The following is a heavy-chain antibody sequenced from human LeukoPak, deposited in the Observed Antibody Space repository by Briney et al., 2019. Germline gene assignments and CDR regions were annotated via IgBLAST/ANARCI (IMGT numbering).Heavy chain of an antibody. CDR3: ARSGYSAGGDYYYYRDV. V-gene: IGHV1-69*05. CDR1: GGTLTSYA. CDR2: IFPSFGTA. D-gene: IGHD3-22*01. J-gene: IGHJ6*03. Sequence: ASEKVSSTASGGTLTSYAISWVRQAPGQGLEWMGGIFPSFGTANCAQMYQGRVTITTDESTSTAYMELSSLRSEDTAVYFCARSGYSAGGDYYYYRDVWGKGTTVTVSS.